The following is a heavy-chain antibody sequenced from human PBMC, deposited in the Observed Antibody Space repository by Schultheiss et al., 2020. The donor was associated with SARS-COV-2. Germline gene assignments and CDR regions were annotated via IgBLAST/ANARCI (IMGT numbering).Heavy chain of an antibody. CDR3: ARDRGYSYGLD. D-gene: IGHD5-18*01. CDR2: INHSGST. J-gene: IGHJ4*02. V-gene: IGHV4-34*01. CDR1: GGSFSGYY. Sequence: SETLSLTCAVYGGSFSGYYWSWIRQPPGKGLEWIGEINHSGSTNYNPYLKSRVTISVDTSKNQFSLKLSSVTAADTAVYYCARDRGYSYGLDWGQGTLVTVSS.